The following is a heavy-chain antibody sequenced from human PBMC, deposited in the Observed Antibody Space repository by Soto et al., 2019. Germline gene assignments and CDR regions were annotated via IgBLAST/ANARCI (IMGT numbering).Heavy chain of an antibody. J-gene: IGHJ4*02. CDR1: GFTFGSRA. V-gene: IGHV3-23*01. Sequence: EVQLLVSGGDLVQPGGSLRLSCVASGFTFGSRAMSWVRQAPGEGLEWVSTITENGGDSKSADSVRGQFAISRDNSKNILYLQMNSLRAEDSAVYYCARGSEDSYPGSRIFDFWGRGTLVSVSS. CDR2: ITENGGDS. CDR3: ARGSEDSYPGSRIFDF. D-gene: IGHD3-10*01.